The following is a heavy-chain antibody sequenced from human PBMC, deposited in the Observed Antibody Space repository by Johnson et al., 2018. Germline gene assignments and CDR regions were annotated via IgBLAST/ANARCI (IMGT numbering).Heavy chain of an antibody. CDR1: GFTFSSYA. CDR2: ITSSGDTT. D-gene: IGHD2-21*01. Sequence: VQLVESGGGLAQPGGSLRLSCVASGFTFSSYAMSWVRQAPGKGLEWVSVITSSGDTTYYADSVKGRFTISRDNSNNTLYRQMNSLRAADTAVYYCPKDLTASSGDAFDIWGQGTMVSVYS. J-gene: IGHJ3*02. CDR3: PKDLTASSGDAFDI. V-gene: IGHV3-23*04.